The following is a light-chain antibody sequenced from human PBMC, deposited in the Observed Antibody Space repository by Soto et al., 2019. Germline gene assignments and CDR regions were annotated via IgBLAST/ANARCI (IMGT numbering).Light chain of an antibody. V-gene: IGLV1-44*01. CDR1: SSNVGSNT. Sequence: QSVVTQPPSASGTPGQRVTISCSGSSSNVGSNTVDWYQLLPGTAPKLLIYHNNQRPSGVPDRLSGSKSGTSASLAISGLQFEDEADYYCAVWDDTLKAVVFGGGTKLTVL. CDR2: HNN. J-gene: IGLJ2*01. CDR3: AVWDDTLKAVV.